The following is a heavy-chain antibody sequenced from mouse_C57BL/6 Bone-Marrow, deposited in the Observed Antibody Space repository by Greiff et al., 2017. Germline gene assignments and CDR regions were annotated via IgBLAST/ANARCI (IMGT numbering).Heavy chain of an antibody. J-gene: IGHJ2*01. CDR2: IRSKSNNYAT. V-gene: IGHV10-1*01. Sequence: DAGGGLVQPKGSLKLPCAAPGFSFNTYAMNSVCQGPGKGLEWVVRIRSKSNNYATYYADSVKDRFTISRDDSESMPYLQMNNLKTEDTAMYYCGRQYCGFDYWGQGTTLTVSS. CDR1: GFSFNTYA. CDR3: GRQYCGFDY.